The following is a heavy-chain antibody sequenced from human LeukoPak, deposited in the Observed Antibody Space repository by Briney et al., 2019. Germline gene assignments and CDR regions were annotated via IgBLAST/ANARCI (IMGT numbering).Heavy chain of an antibody. Sequence: GGSLRLSCAASGFTFSNYAMSWVRQAPGKGLEWVSLISGSGGSTYYADSVNGRFTISRDNSKNTLYLQMNSLRAEDTAVYYCAKDKKMHGDYWGQGTLVTVSS. CDR2: ISGSGGST. D-gene: IGHD5-24*01. V-gene: IGHV3-23*01. CDR1: GFTFSNYA. CDR3: AKDKKMHGDY. J-gene: IGHJ4*02.